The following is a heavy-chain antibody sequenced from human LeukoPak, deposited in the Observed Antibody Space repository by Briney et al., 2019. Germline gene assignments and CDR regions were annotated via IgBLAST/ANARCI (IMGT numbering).Heavy chain of an antibody. CDR1: GFTFDDYA. J-gene: IGHJ4*02. D-gene: IGHD3-22*01. CDR2: ISWNSGSI. V-gene: IGHV3-9*01. CDR3: AKDRRNSYYYDSSGLDY. Sequence: GGSLRLSCAASGFTFDDYAMHWVRQARGKGLEWVSGISWNSGSIGYADSVKGRFTISRDNAKNSLYLQMNSLRAEDTALYYCAKDRRNSYYYDSSGLDYWGQGTLVTVSS.